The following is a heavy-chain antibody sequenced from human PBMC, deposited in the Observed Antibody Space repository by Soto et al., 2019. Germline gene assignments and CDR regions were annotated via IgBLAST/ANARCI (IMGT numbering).Heavy chain of an antibody. J-gene: IGHJ4*02. CDR2: ISGSGGST. CDR3: AKDLTVAGHRPNFDY. Sequence: EVQLLESGGGLVQPGGSLRLSCAASGFTFSSYAMSWVRQAPGKGLEWVSAISGSGGSTCYADSVKGRFTISRDNSKNTLYLQMNSLRAEDTAVYYCAKDLTVAGHRPNFDYWGQGTLVTVSS. CDR1: GFTFSSYA. V-gene: IGHV3-23*01. D-gene: IGHD6-19*01.